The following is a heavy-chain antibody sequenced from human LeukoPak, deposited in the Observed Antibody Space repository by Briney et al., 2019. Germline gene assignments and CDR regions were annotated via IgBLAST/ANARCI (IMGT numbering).Heavy chain of an antibody. CDR2: INHSGST. J-gene: IGHJ4*02. V-gene: IGHV4-34*01. D-gene: IGHD1/OR15-1a*01. CDR1: GGSFCGYY. Sequence: SETLSLTCAVYGGSFCGYYWSWIRQPPGKGLEWIGEINHSGSTNYNPSLKSRVTISVDTSKNQFSLKLSSVTAADTAVYYCARGGVNNDYWGQGTLVTVSS. CDR3: ARGGVNNDY.